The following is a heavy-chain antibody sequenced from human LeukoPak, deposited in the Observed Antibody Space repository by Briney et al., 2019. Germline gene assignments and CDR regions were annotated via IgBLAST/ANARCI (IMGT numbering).Heavy chain of an antibody. D-gene: IGHD3-3*01. J-gene: IGHJ4*02. Sequence: GGSLRLSCAASGFTFSSYSMNWVRQAPGKGLEWVSSISSSSSYIYYADSVKGRFTISRDNAKNSLYLQMNSLRAEDTAVYYCARDPFTYYDFWSGSGGYWGQGTLVTVSP. CDR1: GFTFSSYS. V-gene: IGHV3-21*01. CDR3: ARDPFTYYDFWSGSGGY. CDR2: ISSSSSYI.